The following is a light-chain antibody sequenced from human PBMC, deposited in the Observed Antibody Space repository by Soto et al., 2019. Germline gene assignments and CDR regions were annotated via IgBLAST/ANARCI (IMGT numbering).Light chain of an antibody. CDR3: QHYDSSFT. Sequence: IVLTQSPGTLSLSPGETVTLSCRASQSVSSYYLAWYQQRPGQAPRLLIYGASNRATGIPDRFSGSGSATDFTLTISRLEPEDFAVYYCQHYDSSFTFGGGTKVEIK. V-gene: IGKV3-20*01. CDR2: GAS. J-gene: IGKJ4*01. CDR1: QSVSSYY.